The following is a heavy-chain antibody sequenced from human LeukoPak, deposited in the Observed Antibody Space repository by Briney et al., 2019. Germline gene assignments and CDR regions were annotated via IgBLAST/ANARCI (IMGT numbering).Heavy chain of an antibody. CDR2: ISYDGSNK. CDR3: ARHSTGAS. CDR1: GFTFSSYA. J-gene: IGHJ4*02. Sequence: GRSLRLSCAASGFTFSSYAMHWVRQAPGKGLEWVAVISYDGSNKYYADSVKGRFTISRDNSKNTLYLQMNSLRVEDTATYYCARHSTGASWGQGTLVTVSS. D-gene: IGHD2-15*01. V-gene: IGHV3-30-3*01.